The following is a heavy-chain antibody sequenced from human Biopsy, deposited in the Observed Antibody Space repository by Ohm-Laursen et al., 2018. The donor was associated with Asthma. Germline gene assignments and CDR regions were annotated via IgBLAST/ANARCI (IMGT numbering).Heavy chain of an antibody. Sequence: SVKVSCKASGYTFTDYHMHWVRQAPGQGLEWMGRINPNSGGTNYAQKFQGRVTMTSDTSISTAYMELSRLRSDDTALYYCARGQKSPGDRWFDPRGQGTLVTVSS. CDR3: ARGQKSPGDRWFDP. V-gene: IGHV1-2*06. CDR1: GYTFTDYH. D-gene: IGHD7-27*01. J-gene: IGHJ5*02. CDR2: INPNSGGT.